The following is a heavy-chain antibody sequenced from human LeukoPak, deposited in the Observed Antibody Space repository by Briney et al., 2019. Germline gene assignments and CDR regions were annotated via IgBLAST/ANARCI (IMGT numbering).Heavy chain of an antibody. CDR1: GFTFNTFW. V-gene: IGHV3-7*03. CDR3: ARDLKRGSRGYSYGEGY. D-gene: IGHD5-18*01. J-gene: IGHJ4*02. CDR2: IKYDGSEK. Sequence: GGSLRLSCAASGFTFNTFWMSWVRQAPGKGLEWVANIKYDGSEKDYVDSVKGRFTISRDNAKKSLYLQMNSLRVEDTAVYYCARDLKRGSRGYSYGEGYWGQGTLVTVSS.